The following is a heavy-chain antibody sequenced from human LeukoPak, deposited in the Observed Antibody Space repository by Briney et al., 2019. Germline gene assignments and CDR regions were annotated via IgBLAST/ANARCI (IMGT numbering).Heavy chain of an antibody. CDR3: AREGHYYYGMDV. V-gene: IGHV1-69*04. J-gene: IGHJ6*02. Sequence: GASVKVSCKASGGTFSSYAISWVRQAPGQGLEWMGRIIPILGIANYAQKFQGRVTMTRDTSISTAYMELSRLRSDDTAVYYCAREGHYYYGMDVWGQGTTVTVSS. CDR2: IIPILGIA. CDR1: GGTFSSYA.